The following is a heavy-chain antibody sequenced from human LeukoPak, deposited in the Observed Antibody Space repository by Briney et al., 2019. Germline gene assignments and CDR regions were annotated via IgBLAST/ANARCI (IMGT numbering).Heavy chain of an antibody. Sequence: SETLSLTCAVYGGSFSGYYWSWIRQPPGKGLEWIGEINHSGSTNYNPSLKSRVTISVDTSKNQFSLKLSSVTAADTAVYYCARSTMVRGDRLGKIDYWGQGTLVTVSS. CDR2: INHSGST. V-gene: IGHV4-34*01. D-gene: IGHD3-10*01. J-gene: IGHJ4*02. CDR1: GGSFSGYY. CDR3: ARSTMVRGDRLGKIDY.